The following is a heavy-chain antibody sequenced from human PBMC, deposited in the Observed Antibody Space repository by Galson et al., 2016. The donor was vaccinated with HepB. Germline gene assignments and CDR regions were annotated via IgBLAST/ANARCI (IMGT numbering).Heavy chain of an antibody. CDR1: GGSISSGGYY. D-gene: IGHD3-10*01. V-gene: IGHV4-31*03. CDR2: IYHSGST. CDR3: ARDGRLGEKGLYDF. J-gene: IGHJ4*02. Sequence: TLSLTCTVSGGSISSGGYYWSWIRQHPGKGLEWIGYIYHSGSTYYNPSLKSRVTISVDTSKNQFYLKLSSVTAADTAVYYCARDGRLGEKGLYDFWGQGTLVTVSS.